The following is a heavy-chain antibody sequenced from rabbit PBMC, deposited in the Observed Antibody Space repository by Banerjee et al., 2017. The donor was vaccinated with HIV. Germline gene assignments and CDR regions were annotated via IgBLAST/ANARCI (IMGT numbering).Heavy chain of an antibody. Sequence: LEESGGDLVKPGASLTLTCTASGFSFSSIYYICWVRQAPGKGLEWIACIATADGSTYYPSWVNGRFTISKTSSTTVTLQMTSLTAADTATYFCARGGIGLGAGFNLWGPGTLVTVS. CDR2: IATADGST. D-gene: IGHD3-1*01. CDR1: GFSFSSIYY. CDR3: ARGGIGLGAGFNL. J-gene: IGHJ4*01. V-gene: IGHV1S40*01.